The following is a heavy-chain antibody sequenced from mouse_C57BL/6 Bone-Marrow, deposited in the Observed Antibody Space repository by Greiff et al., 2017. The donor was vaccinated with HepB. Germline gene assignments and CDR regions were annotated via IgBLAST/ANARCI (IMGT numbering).Heavy chain of an antibody. Sequence: QVQLQQSGAELVRPGTSVKMSCKASGYTFTNYWIGWAKQRPGQGLEWIGDIYPGGGYTNYNEKFKGKATLTEDKSTSTAYMQFSSLTSEDSAMYYCARAYYGSSYRYFDVWGTGTTVTVSS. V-gene: IGHV1-63*01. J-gene: IGHJ1*03. CDR1: GYTFTNYW. CDR2: IYPGGGYT. D-gene: IGHD1-1*01. CDR3: ARAYYGSSYRYFDV.